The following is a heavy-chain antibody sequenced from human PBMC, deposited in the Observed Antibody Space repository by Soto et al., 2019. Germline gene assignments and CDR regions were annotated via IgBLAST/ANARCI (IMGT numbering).Heavy chain of an antibody. CDR2: IYYSGST. CDR3: ARGRYSYGDYFDY. Sequence: SETLSLTCTVSGGSVSSGSYYWSWIRQPPGKGLEWIGYIYYSGSTSYNPSLKSRVTISVDTSKNQFSLKLSSVTAADTAVYYCARGRYSYGDYFDYWGQGTLVTVSS. D-gene: IGHD5-18*01. J-gene: IGHJ4*02. V-gene: IGHV4-61*01. CDR1: GGSVSSGSYY.